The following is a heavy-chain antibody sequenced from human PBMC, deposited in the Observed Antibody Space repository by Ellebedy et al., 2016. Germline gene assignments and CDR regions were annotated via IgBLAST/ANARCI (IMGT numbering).Heavy chain of an antibody. CDR1: GFTFTNAW. V-gene: IGHV3-23*01. CDR2: ISGSGGST. CDR3: ARDLGGVLGLDS. D-gene: IGHD3-16*02. J-gene: IGHJ4*02. Sequence: GGSLRLSCAASGFTFTNAWMSWVRQAPGKGLEWVASISGSGGSTHYADSVKGRFTISSDESKNTVFLQMNSLRAEDTATYYCARDLGGVLGLDSWGQGTVVTVSS.